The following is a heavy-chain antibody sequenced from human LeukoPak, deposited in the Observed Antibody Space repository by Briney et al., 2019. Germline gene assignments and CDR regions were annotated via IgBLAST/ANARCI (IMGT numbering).Heavy chain of an antibody. D-gene: IGHD6-19*01. CDR2: INPNSGGT. V-gene: IGHV1-2*06. CDR3: ASISGWYYFDY. Sequence: ASVKVSCKASGYTFTGYYMHWARQAPGQGLEWMGRINPNSGGTSYAQKFQGRVTMTRDTSISTAYMELSRLRSDDTAVYYCASISGWYYFDYWGQGTLVTVSS. CDR1: GYTFTGYY. J-gene: IGHJ4*02.